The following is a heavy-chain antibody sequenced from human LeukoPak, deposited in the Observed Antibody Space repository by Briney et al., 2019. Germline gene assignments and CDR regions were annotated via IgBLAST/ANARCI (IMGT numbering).Heavy chain of an antibody. CDR3: ARDLFVVTRRDAFDT. V-gene: IGHV4-4*07. CDR1: GGSISSYY. J-gene: IGHJ3*02. D-gene: IGHD2-21*01. Sequence: SETLSLTCTVSGGSISSYYWSWIRQPAGKGLEWIGRIYTSGSTNDNPSLKSRVTISIDTSKNQFSLKLTSVTAADTAVYYCARDLFVVTRRDAFDTWGQGTMVTVSS. CDR2: IYTSGST.